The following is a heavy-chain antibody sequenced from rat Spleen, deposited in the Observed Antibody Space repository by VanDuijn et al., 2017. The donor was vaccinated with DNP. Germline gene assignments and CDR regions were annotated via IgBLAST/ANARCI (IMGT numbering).Heavy chain of an antibody. V-gene: IGHV5-17*01. CDR1: GFTFSDYA. D-gene: IGHD1-11*01. CDR3: ARHYGGYSYYWYFDF. CDR2: ISYDGSRT. Sequence: EVQLVESGGGLVQPGRSLKLSCAASGFTFSDYAMAWVRQAPKKGLEWVATISYDGSRTYYRDSVKGRFTISRDNAKSTLYLQMDSLRSEDTATYYCARHYGGYSYYWYFDFWGPGTMVTVSS. J-gene: IGHJ1*01.